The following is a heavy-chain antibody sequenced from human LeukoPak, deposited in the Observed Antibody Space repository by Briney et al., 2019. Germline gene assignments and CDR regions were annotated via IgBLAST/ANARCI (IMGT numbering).Heavy chain of an antibody. Sequence: ASVKVSCKASGYTFTGYYMHWVRQAPGQGLEWMGWINPNSGGTNYTQKFQGRVTMTRDTSISTAYMELSRLRSDDTAVYYCARDRSGSYPPADDAFDIWGQGTMVTVSS. D-gene: IGHD1-26*01. CDR2: INPNSGGT. V-gene: IGHV1-2*02. CDR1: GYTFTGYY. CDR3: ARDRSGSYPPADDAFDI. J-gene: IGHJ3*02.